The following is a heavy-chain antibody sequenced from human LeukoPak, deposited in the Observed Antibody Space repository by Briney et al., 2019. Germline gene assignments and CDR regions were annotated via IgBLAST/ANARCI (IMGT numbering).Heavy chain of an antibody. CDR3: ATDRSNYYDSSGYYPSQFDY. J-gene: IGHJ4*02. CDR1: GYTLTELS. D-gene: IGHD3-22*01. V-gene: IGHV1-24*01. CDR2: FDPEDGET. Sequence: ASVKVSCKVSGYTLTELSMHWVRQAPGKGLEWMGGFDPEDGETIYAQKFQGRVTMTEDTSTDTAYMELSSLRSEDTAVYYCATDRSNYYDSSGYYPSQFDYWGQGTLVTVSS.